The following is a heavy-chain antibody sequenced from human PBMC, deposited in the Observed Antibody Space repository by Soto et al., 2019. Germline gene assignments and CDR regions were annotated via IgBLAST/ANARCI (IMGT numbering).Heavy chain of an antibody. D-gene: IGHD2-2*03. V-gene: IGHV1-69*13. CDR1: GGTFSSHA. CDR3: GSVGYCSSTNCLFYYYHYGMDV. Sequence: SVKVSCKASGGTFSSHAISWVRQAPGRGLEWMGGIIPIFGTTNYAQNFRARVTITADESTSTAYMELSSLTSEDTAVYYCGSVGYCSSTNCLFYYYHYGMDVWGQGTTVTVS. CDR2: IIPIFGTT. J-gene: IGHJ6*02.